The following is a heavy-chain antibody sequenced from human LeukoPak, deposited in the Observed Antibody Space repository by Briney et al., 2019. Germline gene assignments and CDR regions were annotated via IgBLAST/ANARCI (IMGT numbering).Heavy chain of an antibody. V-gene: IGHV1-2*02. CDR2: INPNSGGT. D-gene: IGHD2-2*01. CDR1: GYTFTGYY. Sequence: ASVKVSCKASGYTFTGYYMHWVRQAPGQGLEWMGWINPNSGGTNYAQQFQVRITMTRDTSLIPSYLELTRVRSEDPAVCYGARIPEYQLLSTWGQGTLVTVSS. CDR3: ARIPEYQLLST. J-gene: IGHJ5*02.